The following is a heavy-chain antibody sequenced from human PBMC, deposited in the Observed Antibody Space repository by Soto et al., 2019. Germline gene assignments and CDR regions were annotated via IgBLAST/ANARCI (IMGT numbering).Heavy chain of an antibody. J-gene: IGHJ3*02. Sequence: ASVKVSCKASGYTFTSYGISWVRQAPGQGLEWMGWISAYNGNTNYAQKLQGRVTMTTDTSTSTAYMELRSLRSDDTAAYYCASHYDSSGYDAFDIWGQGTMVTVSS. D-gene: IGHD3-22*01. CDR1: GYTFTSYG. CDR3: ASHYDSSGYDAFDI. V-gene: IGHV1-18*01. CDR2: ISAYNGNT.